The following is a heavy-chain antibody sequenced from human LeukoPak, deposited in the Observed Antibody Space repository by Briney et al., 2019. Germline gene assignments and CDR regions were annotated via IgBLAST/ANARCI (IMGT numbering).Heavy chain of an antibody. CDR1: GYTFTAYY. V-gene: IGHV1-2*02. CDR3: ASPSNYGSGSQLNY. J-gene: IGHJ4*02. D-gene: IGHD3-10*01. CDR2: INPSSGGT. Sequence: GPSGKVSCKASGYTFTAYYMHWVRQAPGQGLEWMGWINPSSGGTNYAQKFQGRVIMTRDTSISTAYMELSRLRSDDTAVYYCASPSNYGSGSQLNYWGQGTLVTVSS.